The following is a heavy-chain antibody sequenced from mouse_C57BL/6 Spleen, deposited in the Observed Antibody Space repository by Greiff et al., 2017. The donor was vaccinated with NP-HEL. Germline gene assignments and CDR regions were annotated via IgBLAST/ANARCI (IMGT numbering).Heavy chain of an antibody. V-gene: IGHV1-69*01. Sequence: QVQLQQSGAELVMPGASVKLSCKASGYTFTSYWMHWVKQRPGQGLEWIGEIDPSDSYTNYNQKFKGKSTLTVDKSSSTAYMQLSSLTSEDSAVYYCARGSREYFDYWGQGTTLTVSS. CDR3: ARGSREYFDY. D-gene: IGHD1-1*01. CDR2: IDPSDSYT. CDR1: GYTFTSYW. J-gene: IGHJ2*01.